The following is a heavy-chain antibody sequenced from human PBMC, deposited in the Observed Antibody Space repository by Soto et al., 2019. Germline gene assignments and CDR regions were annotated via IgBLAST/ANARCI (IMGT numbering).Heavy chain of an antibody. Sequence: EVQLVESGGGLVQPGGSLRLSCAASGFTVSSNYMSWVRQAPGKGLEWVSVIYSGGSTYYADSVKGRFTISRHNSKNTLYLQMNSLRAEDTAVYYCARTYSSRVPDAFDFWGQGTMVTVSS. J-gene: IGHJ3*01. D-gene: IGHD6-19*01. CDR2: IYSGGST. V-gene: IGHV3-53*04. CDR3: ARTYSSRVPDAFDF. CDR1: GFTVSSNY.